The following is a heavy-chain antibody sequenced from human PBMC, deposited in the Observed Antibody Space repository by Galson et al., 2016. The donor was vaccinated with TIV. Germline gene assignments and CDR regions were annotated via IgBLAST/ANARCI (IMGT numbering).Heavy chain of an antibody. J-gene: IGHJ4*02. CDR1: GLIFSSSA. CDR2: ISYDGSHK. V-gene: IGHV3-30*04. D-gene: IGHD3-10*01. Sequence: SLRLSCAGSGLIFSSSAVHWVRQAPGKGLEWLAIISYDGSHKNYGDSVKGRFSISRDKSKNTLYLQMNSLRAEDTAVYYCARVYISYFFDYWGQGTLVTVSS. CDR3: ARVYISYFFDY.